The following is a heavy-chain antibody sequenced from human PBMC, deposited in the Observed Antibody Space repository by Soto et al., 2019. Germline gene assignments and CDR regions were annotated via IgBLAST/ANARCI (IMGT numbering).Heavy chain of an antibody. V-gene: IGHV4-34*01. CDR3: ARLISGYVTYYFDY. CDR1: GGSFSGYY. J-gene: IGHJ4*02. CDR2: INHSGST. Sequence: SETLSLTCAVYGGSFSGYYWSWIRQPPGKGLEWIGEINHSGSTNYNPSLKSRVTISVDTSKNQFSLKLSSVTAADTAVYYCARLISGYVTYYFDYWGQGTLVTVSS. D-gene: IGHD5-12*01.